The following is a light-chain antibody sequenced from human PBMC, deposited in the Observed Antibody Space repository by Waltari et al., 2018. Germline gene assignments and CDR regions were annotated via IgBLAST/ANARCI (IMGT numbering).Light chain of an antibody. CDR2: DVS. Sequence: QSALTQPRPVSGSPGQSATISCTGTSSYVGGYNYFSWYQQHPGKAPKLMIYDVSKRPSGVPDRFSGSNSGNTASLTISGLQAEDEADYYCCSYAGSYTFVVFGGGTKLTVL. CDR3: CSYAGSYTFVV. V-gene: IGLV2-11*01. CDR1: SSYVGGYNY. J-gene: IGLJ2*01.